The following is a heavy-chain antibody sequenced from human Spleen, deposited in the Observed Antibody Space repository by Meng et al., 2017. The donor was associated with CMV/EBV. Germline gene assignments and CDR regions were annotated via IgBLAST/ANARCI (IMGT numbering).Heavy chain of an antibody. CDR2: ISAYNGNT. Sequence: ASVKVSCKASGYTFTSYGISWVRQAPGQGLEWMGWISAYNGNTNYAQKLQGRVTMTTDTSTSTAYMELRGLRSDDTAVYYCARDLLTLDYYDSSGYSRAGDYWGQGTLVTVSS. CDR3: ARDLLTLDYYDSSGYSRAGDY. J-gene: IGHJ4*02. V-gene: IGHV1-18*01. D-gene: IGHD3-22*01. CDR1: GYTFTSYG.